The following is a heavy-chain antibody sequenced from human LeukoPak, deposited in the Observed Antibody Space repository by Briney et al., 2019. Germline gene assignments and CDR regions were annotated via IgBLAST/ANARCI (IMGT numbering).Heavy chain of an antibody. CDR1: GFTFSSYP. J-gene: IGHJ4*02. CDR2: ISYDGSNK. Sequence: PGGSLRLCCAASGFTFSSYPMHWVRQAPGKGLEWVAVISYDGSNKYSADSVKGRFTISRDNSKNSLYLQMNSLRAEDTAVYYCARAAMVRGVDYFDYWGQGPLVTVSS. CDR3: ARAAMVRGVDYFDY. D-gene: IGHD3-10*01. V-gene: IGHV3-30-3*01.